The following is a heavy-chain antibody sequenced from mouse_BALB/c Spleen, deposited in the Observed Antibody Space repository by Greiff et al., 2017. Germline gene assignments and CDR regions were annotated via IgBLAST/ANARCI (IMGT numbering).Heavy chain of an antibody. CDR1: GYTFTSYW. CDR3: AHRYMSFDY. CDR2: INPSNGRT. J-gene: IGHJ2*01. V-gene: IGHV1S81*02. Sequence: VQLQQPGAELVKPGASVKLSCKASGYTFTSYWMHWVKQRPGQGLEWIGEINPSNGRTNYNEKFKSKATLTVDKSSSTAYMQLSSLTSEDSAVYYCAHRYMSFDYWGQGTTLTVSS. D-gene: IGHD2-14*01.